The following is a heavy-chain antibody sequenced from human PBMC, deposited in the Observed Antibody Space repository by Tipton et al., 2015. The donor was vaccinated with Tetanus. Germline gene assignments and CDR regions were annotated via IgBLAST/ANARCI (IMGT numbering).Heavy chain of an antibody. Sequence: QLVQSGAEMKKPGASVKVSCKASGYTFTGQYMYWVRQAPGQGLEWMGWIDPNSGGTVYAQKFQGRVTMTRDTSFSTAYMELSRLRSDDTAVYYCARDRGDYIYYGMDVWGPGTTVTVSS. V-gene: IGHV1-2*02. J-gene: IGHJ6*02. CDR1: GYTFTGQY. CDR2: IDPNSGGT. CDR3: ARDRGDYIYYGMDV. D-gene: IGHD3-22*01.